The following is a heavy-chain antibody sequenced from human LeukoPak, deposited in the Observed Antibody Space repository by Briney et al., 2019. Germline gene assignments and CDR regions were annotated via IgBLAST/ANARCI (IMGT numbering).Heavy chain of an antibody. D-gene: IGHD3-22*01. CDR2: INPSGGST. CDR1: GYTFTSYY. J-gene: IGHJ3*02. V-gene: IGHV1-46*01. Sequence: GASVKVSCKASGYTFTSYYMHWVRQAPGQGLEWMGIINPSGGSTSYAQKFQGRVTMTRDMSTSTVYMELSSLRSEDTAVYYCAGLYDSSGYYTPHDAFDIWGQGTMVTVSS. CDR3: AGLYDSSGYYTPHDAFDI.